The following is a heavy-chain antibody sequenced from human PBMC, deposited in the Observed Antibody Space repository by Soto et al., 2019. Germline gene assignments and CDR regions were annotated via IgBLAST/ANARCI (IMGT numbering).Heavy chain of an antibody. CDR3: ERAPGYCSSTSCPTSYGLDV. V-gene: IGHV4-4*07. CDR2: IYTSGST. Sequence: SETLSLTCTRSGGSISSYYWSWIRQPAGKGLEWIGRIYTSGSTNYNPSLKSRVTMSVDTPKNQFSPKVSSVTAADTAVYYCERAPGYCSSTSCPTSYGLDVLGQGPTGT. CDR1: GGSISSYY. D-gene: IGHD2-2*01. J-gene: IGHJ6*02.